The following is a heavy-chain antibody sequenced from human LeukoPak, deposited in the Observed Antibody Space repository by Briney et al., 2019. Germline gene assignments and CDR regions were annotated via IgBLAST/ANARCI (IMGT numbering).Heavy chain of an antibody. CDR2: ISWNSGSI. CDR1: GFTFDDYA. Sequence: PGXSLRLSCAASGFTFDDYAMHWVRHAPGKGLEWVTGISWNSGSIGYADSVKGRFTISRDNAKNSLYLQMNSLRAEDMALYYCAKDRSSWYDAFDIWGQGTMVTVSS. V-gene: IGHV3-9*03. CDR3: AKDRSSWYDAFDI. D-gene: IGHD6-13*01. J-gene: IGHJ3*02.